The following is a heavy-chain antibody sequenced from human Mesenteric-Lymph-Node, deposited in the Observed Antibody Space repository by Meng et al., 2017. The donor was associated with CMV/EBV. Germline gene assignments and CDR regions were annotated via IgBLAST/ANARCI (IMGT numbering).Heavy chain of an antibody. CDR2: ISATGRST. CDR1: GFTFTSYA. Sequence: GGSLRLSCAASGFTFTSYAMNWVRQAPGKGLEWVSAISATGRSTYYADSVKGRFTISRDNSKNTVYLQMSSLRAEDTAVYYCTRLDSGRYDYWGQGMLVTVSS. J-gene: IGHJ4*02. V-gene: IGHV3-23*01. D-gene: IGHD6-19*01. CDR3: TRLDSGRYDY.